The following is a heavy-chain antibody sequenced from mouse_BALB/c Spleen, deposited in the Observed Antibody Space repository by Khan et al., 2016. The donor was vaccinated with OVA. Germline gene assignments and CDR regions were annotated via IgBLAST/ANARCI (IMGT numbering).Heavy chain of an antibody. Sequence: VQLKQSGPELAKPGASVKISCKASGYSFTGYFMHWVIQSHGKSLEWIGRINPHTGYTFYNQKFKDKATLTVDESSSTAYMDLRSLASEDSAVYCCGRMCGSDFEDWGQGTTPTVSS. CDR1: GYSFTGYF. J-gene: IGHJ2*01. CDR3: GRMCGSDFED. V-gene: IGHV1-20*02. CDR2: INPHTGYT.